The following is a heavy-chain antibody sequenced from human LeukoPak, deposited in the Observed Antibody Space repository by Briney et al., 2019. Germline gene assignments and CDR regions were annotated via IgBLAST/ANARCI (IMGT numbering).Heavy chain of an antibody. CDR2: IYYSGST. J-gene: IGHJ4*02. CDR3: ARGTREDFDDYGAMFLDY. D-gene: IGHD4-17*01. V-gene: IGHV4-59*08. CDR1: GGSISSYY. Sequence: PSETLSLTCTVSGGSISSYYWSWIRQPPGKGLEWIGYIYYSGSTNYNPSLKSRVTISVDTSKNQFSLKLSSVTAADTAVYYCARGTREDFDDYGAMFLDYWGQGTLVTVSS.